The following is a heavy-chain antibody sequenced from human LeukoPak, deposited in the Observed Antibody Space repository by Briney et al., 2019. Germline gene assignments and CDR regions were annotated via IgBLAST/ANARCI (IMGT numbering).Heavy chain of an antibody. J-gene: IGHJ4*02. Sequence: GGSLRLSCVASGFPFSSYWMTWVRQAPGKGLEWVAAISYDGSNKYYADSVKGRFTISRDNSKNTLYLQMNSLRAEDAAGYYCARVNSNNFDFWGQGILVTVSS. CDR3: ARVNSNNFDF. D-gene: IGHD4-11*01. V-gene: IGHV3-30-3*01. CDR1: GFPFSSYW. CDR2: ISYDGSNK.